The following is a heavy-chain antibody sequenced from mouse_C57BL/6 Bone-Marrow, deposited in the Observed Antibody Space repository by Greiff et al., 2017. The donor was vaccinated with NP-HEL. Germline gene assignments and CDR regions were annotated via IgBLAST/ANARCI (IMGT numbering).Heavy chain of an antibody. J-gene: IGHJ3*01. CDR3: ARHETGRGAY. V-gene: IGHV5-12*01. CDR2: ISNGGGST. CDR1: GFTFSDYY. D-gene: IGHD4-1*01. Sequence: EVMLVESGGGLVQPGGSLKLSCAASGFTFSDYYMYWVRQTPEKRLEWVAYISNGGGSTYYPDTVKGRFTISRDNAKNTLYLQMSRLKSEDTAMYYCARHETGRGAYWGQGTLVTVSA.